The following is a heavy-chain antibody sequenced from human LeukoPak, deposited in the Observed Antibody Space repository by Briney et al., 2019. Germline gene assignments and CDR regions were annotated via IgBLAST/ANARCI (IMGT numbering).Heavy chain of an antibody. CDR3: ARARTDYYYDSSGYYYTIYYFDY. J-gene: IGHJ4*02. Sequence: PGGSLRLSCVASGFTVSSNYRSWVRQAPGKGLEWVSVIYSGGSTYYADSVKGRFTISRDNSKNTLYLQMNSLRAEDTAVYYCARARTDYYYDSSGYYYTIYYFDYWGQGTLVTVSS. D-gene: IGHD3-22*01. V-gene: IGHV3-53*01. CDR2: IYSGGST. CDR1: GFTVSSNY.